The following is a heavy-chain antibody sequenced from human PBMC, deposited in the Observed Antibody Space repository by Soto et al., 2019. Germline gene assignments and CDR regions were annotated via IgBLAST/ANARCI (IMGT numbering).Heavy chain of an antibody. CDR2: IIPIFGTA. Sequence: SVKVSCKASGGTFSSYAISWVRQAPGQGLEWMGGIIPIFGTANYAQKFQGRVTITADESTSTAYMELSSLRSEDTAVYYCASSAVVAATSPYYYGMDVWGQGTTVTVSS. CDR1: GGTFSSYA. V-gene: IGHV1-69*01. D-gene: IGHD2-15*01. J-gene: IGHJ6*02. CDR3: ASSAVVAATSPYYYGMDV.